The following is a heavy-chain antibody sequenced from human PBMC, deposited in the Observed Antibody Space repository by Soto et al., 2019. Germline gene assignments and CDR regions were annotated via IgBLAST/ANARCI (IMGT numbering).Heavy chain of an antibody. J-gene: IGHJ4*02. CDR3: AKEGSSWNDYFDY. V-gene: IGHV3-23*01. CDR2: ISGSAGST. CDR1: GFTFSSYA. Sequence: TGGSLRLSCAASGFTFSSYAMTWVRQAPGKGLEWVSVISGSAGSTYYADSVKGRFIISRDNSKNTLYLQMNSLRAEDTAVYYCAKEGSSWNDYFDYWGQGVLVTVSS. D-gene: IGHD6-13*01.